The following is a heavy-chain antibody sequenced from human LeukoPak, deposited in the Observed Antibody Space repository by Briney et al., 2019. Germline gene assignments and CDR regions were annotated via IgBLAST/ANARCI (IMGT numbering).Heavy chain of an antibody. CDR1: GGSISSSSYY. J-gene: IGHJ4*02. V-gene: IGHV4-39*07. CDR3: ARVARFSSDY. CDR2: IYYSGST. Sequence: SETLSLTCTVSGGSISSSSYYWGWIRQPPGKGLEWIGNIYYSGSTNYNPSLKSRVTISADTSKNQFSLKLSSVTAADTALYYCARVARFSSDYWGQGTLVTVSS. D-gene: IGHD3-16*01.